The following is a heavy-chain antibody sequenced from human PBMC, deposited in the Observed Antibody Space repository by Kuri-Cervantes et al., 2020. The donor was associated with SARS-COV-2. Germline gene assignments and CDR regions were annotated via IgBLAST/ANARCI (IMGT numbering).Heavy chain of an antibody. CDR1: GYSISSGYY. CDR3: ARVGSALRRDFDY. CDR2: IYHSGST. J-gene: IGHJ4*02. V-gene: IGHV4-38-2*01. Sequence: SQTLSLTCAVSGYSISSGYYWGWIRQPPGKGLEWIGSIYHSGSTYCNPSLKSRVTISVDTSKNQFSLKLSSVTAADTAVYYCARVGSALRRDFDYWGQGTLVTVSS. D-gene: IGHD6-25*01.